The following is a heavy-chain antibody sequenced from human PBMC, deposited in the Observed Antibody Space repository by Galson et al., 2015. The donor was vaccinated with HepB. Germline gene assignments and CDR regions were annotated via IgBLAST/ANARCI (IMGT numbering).Heavy chain of an antibody. J-gene: IGHJ3*02. CDR3: TTDFENWKDAFDI. V-gene: IGHV3-15*01. CDR1: GFTVSQAW. Sequence: SLRLSCAASGFTVSQAWMTWVRQAPGKGLEWVGRIKTKRDGGTTDYAAPVKGRFIISRDDSKNTQYLQMNSLKTEDTAVYYCTTDFENWKDAFDIWGQGTMVTVSS. D-gene: IGHD1-1*01. CDR2: IKTKRDGGTT.